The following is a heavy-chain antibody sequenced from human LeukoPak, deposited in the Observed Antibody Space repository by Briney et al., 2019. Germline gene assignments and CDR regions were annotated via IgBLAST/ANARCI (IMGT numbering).Heavy chain of an antibody. V-gene: IGHV4-39*01. D-gene: IGHD3-10*01. CDR2: IYYSGST. CDR1: GGSISSSSYY. J-gene: IGHJ5*02. Sequence: SETLSLTCTVSGGSISSSSYYWGWIRQPPGKGLEWIGSIYYSGSTYYNPSLKSRVTISVDTSKNQFSLKLSSVTAADTAVYYCARMGYYGSGSDQMSFDPWGQGTLVTVSS. CDR3: ARMGYYGSGSDQMSFDP.